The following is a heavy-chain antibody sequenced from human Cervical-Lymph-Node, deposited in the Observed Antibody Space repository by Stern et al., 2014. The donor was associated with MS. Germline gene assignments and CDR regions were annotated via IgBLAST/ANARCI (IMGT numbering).Heavy chain of an antibody. Sequence: EVPLLESGGGLVQPGRSLRLSCAASGFTFDDYAMHWVWQAPGKGLEWVSGITWNSVSVGYADSVKGRFTISRDNAKNSLYLQMNSLRGDDTALYYCAKGSGGSGYYPVALDYWGQGTLVTVSS. D-gene: IGHD3-3*01. CDR3: AKGSGGSGYYPVALDY. CDR1: GFTFDDYA. CDR2: ITWNSVSV. J-gene: IGHJ4*02. V-gene: IGHV3-9*01.